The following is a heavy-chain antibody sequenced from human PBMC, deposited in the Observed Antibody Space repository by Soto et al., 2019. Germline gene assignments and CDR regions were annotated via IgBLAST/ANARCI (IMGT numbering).Heavy chain of an antibody. D-gene: IGHD6-13*01. CDR1: GFTFSSYG. CDR2: IWYDGSNK. Sequence: GSLRLSCAASGFTFSSYGMHWVRQAPGKGLEWVAVIWYDGSNKYYADSVKGRFTISRDNSKNTLYLQMNSLRAEDTAVYYCARDLYSSSWYFHYYYGMDVWGQGTTVTVSS. V-gene: IGHV3-33*01. J-gene: IGHJ6*02. CDR3: ARDLYSSSWYFHYYYGMDV.